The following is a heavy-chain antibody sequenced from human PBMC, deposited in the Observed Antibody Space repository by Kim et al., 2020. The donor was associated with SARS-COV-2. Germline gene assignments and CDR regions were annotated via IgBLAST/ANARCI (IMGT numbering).Heavy chain of an antibody. V-gene: IGHV1-18*04. D-gene: IGHD3-3*01. CDR2: ISAYNGNT. CDR1: GYTFTSYG. Sequence: ASVKVSCKASGYTFTSYGISWVRQAPGQGLEWMGWISAYNGNTNYAQKLQGRVTMTTDTSTSTAYMELRSLRSDDTAVYYCAREGFPEWLLYPGGYYYYGMDVWGQGTTVTVSS. CDR3: AREGFPEWLLYPGGYYYYGMDV. J-gene: IGHJ6*02.